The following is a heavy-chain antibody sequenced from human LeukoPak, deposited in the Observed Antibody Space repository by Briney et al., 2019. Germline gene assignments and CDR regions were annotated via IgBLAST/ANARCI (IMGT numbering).Heavy chain of an antibody. Sequence: ASVKVSCKTSGYTFNRYCVAWVRQAPGQGLEWVGWVSGSNGNTNYAQKLQGRVTMTTDTATSTAYMELRSLTSDDTAMYYCARAGRGTYYYFDYWGQGTLVTVSS. J-gene: IGHJ4*02. CDR1: GYTFNRYC. CDR2: VSGSNGNT. D-gene: IGHD1-26*01. CDR3: ARAGRGTYYYFDY. V-gene: IGHV1-18*01.